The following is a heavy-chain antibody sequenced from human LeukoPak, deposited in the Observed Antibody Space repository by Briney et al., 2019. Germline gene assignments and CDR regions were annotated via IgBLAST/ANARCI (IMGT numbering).Heavy chain of an antibody. V-gene: IGHV3-53*01. J-gene: IGHJ3*02. CDR1: GFTFDDYA. D-gene: IGHD2-21*01. CDR2: IYSGGST. Sequence: GGSLRLSCAASGFTFDDYAMHWVRQAPGKGLEWVSVIYSGGSTYHADSVKGRFTISRDNSKNTLYLQMNSLRAEDTAVYYCATRGGVGHIDAFDIWGQGTMVTVSS. CDR3: ATRGGVGHIDAFDI.